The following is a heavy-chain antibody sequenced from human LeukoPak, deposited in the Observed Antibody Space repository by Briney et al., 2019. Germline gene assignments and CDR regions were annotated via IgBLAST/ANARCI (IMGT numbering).Heavy chain of an antibody. CDR1: GGSISSSSYY. V-gene: IGHV4-39*07. Sequence: TSETLSLTCTVSGGSISSSSYYWGWIRQPPGKGLEWIGSIYYSESTYYNPSLKSRVTISVDTSKNQFSLKLSSVTAADTAVYYCASVGRVEGLDGCSYGYGHNIDYWGEGTLVTVSS. CDR2: IYYSEST. D-gene: IGHD5-18*01. J-gene: IGHJ4*02. CDR3: ASVGRVEGLDGCSYGYGHNIDY.